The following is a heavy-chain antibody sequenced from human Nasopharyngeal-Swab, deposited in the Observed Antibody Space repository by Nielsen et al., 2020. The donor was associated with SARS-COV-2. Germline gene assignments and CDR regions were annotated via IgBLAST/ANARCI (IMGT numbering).Heavy chain of an antibody. CDR1: GFTFSSYG. CDR3: ARGRSSSWEDYFDY. V-gene: IGHV3-33*01. J-gene: IGHJ4*02. Sequence: GGSLRLSCAASGFTFSSYGMHWVRQAPGKGLEGVAVIWYDGSNKYYADSVKGRFTISRDNSKNTLYLQMNSLRAEDTAVYYCARGRSSSWEDYFDYWGQGTLVTVSS. CDR2: IWYDGSNK. D-gene: IGHD6-13*01.